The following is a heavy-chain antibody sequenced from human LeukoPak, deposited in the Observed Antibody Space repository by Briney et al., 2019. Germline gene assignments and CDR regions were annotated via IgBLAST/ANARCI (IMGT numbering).Heavy chain of an antibody. Sequence: SETLSLTCTVSGGSISNYYWTWIRQPPGKGLEWIGFISYSGNTNYNPSLKSRVTMSVDTSKNQFSLKVSSVTAADTAVYYCASQTDGYNSLFDYWGQGTLVTVSS. V-gene: IGHV4-59*01. D-gene: IGHD5-24*01. CDR3: ASQTDGYNSLFDY. CDR2: ISYSGNT. J-gene: IGHJ4*02. CDR1: GGSISNYY.